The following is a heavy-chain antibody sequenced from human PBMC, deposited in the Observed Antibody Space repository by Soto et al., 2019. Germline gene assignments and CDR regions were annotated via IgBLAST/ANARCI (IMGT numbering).Heavy chain of an antibody. J-gene: IGHJ3*02. V-gene: IGHV4-34*01. CDR1: GGSFSGYY. D-gene: IGHD6-19*01. CDR2: INHSGST. Sequence: SETLSLTCAVYGGSFSGYYWSWIRQPPGKGLEWIGEINHSGSTNYNPSLKSRVTISVDTSKNQFSLKLSSVTAADTAVYYCARTGYSSGWYKAAFDTWGQRTMVTVSS. CDR3: ARTGYSSGWYKAAFDT.